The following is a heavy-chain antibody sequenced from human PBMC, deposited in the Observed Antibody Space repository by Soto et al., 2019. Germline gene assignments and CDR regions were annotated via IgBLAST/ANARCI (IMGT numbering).Heavy chain of an antibody. Sequence: ASVKVSCKASGYTFTSYAMHWVRQAPGQRLEWMGWVNAGNGNTKYSQKFQGRVTITRDTSASTAYMELSSLRSEDTAVYYCAAYVGGYIYGLPRHWGQGTLVTVSS. V-gene: IGHV1-3*01. CDR2: VNAGNGNT. CDR1: GYTFTSYA. J-gene: IGHJ4*02. CDR3: AAYVGGYIYGLPRH. D-gene: IGHD4-17*01.